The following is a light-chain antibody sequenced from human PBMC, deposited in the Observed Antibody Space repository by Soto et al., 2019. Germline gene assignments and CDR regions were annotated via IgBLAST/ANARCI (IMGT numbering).Light chain of an antibody. CDR1: QSVSSN. J-gene: IGKJ1*01. Sequence: IVMTQSPATLSVSPGERATLSCRASQSVSSNLAWYQQKPGQAPRLLIYGASMRATGIPARFSGSGSGTEFTLTISSLQSEDFAVYYCQQYNNWWTFGQGTKAEIK. CDR3: QQYNNWWT. CDR2: GAS. V-gene: IGKV3-15*01.